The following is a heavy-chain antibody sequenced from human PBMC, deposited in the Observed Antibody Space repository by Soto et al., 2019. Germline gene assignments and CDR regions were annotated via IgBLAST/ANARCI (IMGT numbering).Heavy chain of an antibody. D-gene: IGHD5-12*01. J-gene: IGHJ3*01. V-gene: IGHV3-23*01. CDR3: VREGRGSFDF. Sequence: SGGSLRLSCAASGFIFTNYAMNGVRQAPGKGLEWVSVIGGRGNSAYYADSVQGRFTISRGNSKNTLSLQMSSLTADDTAIYYCVREGRGSFDFWGRGTMVTVSS. CDR1: GFIFTNYA. CDR2: IGGRGNSA.